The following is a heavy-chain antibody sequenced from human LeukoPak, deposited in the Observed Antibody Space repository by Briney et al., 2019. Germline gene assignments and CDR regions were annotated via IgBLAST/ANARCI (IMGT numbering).Heavy chain of an antibody. CDR2: IGVSGTST. CDR1: GFTFSSYA. J-gene: IGHJ3*02. CDR3: AKERPGAYDI. V-gene: IGHV3-23*01. Sequence: GGSLRLSCAASGFTFSSYAMGWVRQAPGKGLEWVSAIGVSGTSTYYADSVKGRFTISRDSSKNTLYLQMNSLRADDTAIYYCAKERPGAYDIWGQGTMVTVSS. D-gene: IGHD1-14*01.